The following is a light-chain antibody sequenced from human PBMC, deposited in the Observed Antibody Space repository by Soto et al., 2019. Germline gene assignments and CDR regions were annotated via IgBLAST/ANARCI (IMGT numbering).Light chain of an antibody. CDR2: DAS. CDR1: QSISSW. Sequence: DIQMTQSPSTLSASVGDRVTITCRASQSISSWLAWYHQKPGKAPKLLIYDASRLQSGVPSRFSGSGSGTEFTLILSSLQPDDFATYYCQQYKTYPYTFGQGTKLDIK. CDR3: QQYKTYPYT. J-gene: IGKJ2*01. V-gene: IGKV1-5*01.